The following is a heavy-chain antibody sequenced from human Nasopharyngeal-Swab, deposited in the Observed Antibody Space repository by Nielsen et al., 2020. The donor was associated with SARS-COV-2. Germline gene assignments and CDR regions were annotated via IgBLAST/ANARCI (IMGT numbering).Heavy chain of an antibody. Sequence: GGSLRLSCAASGFTFDDYTMHWVRQAPGKDLEWVSLISWDGGSTYYADSVKGRFTISRDNSKNSLYLQMNSPRTEDTALYYCAKDMQWGTAMADAFDIWGQGTMVTVSS. D-gene: IGHD5-18*01. CDR2: ISWDGGST. CDR1: GFTFDDYT. CDR3: AKDMQWGTAMADAFDI. J-gene: IGHJ3*02. V-gene: IGHV3-43*01.